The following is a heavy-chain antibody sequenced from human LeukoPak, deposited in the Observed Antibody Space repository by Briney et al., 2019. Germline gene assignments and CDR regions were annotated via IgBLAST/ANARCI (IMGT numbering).Heavy chain of an antibody. CDR2: IDYAGRT. CDR3: ARDRPGGSSLDY. J-gene: IGHJ4*02. CDR1: GGSISRDY. V-gene: IGHV4-59*01. D-gene: IGHD6-13*01. Sequence: SETLSLTCTVSGGSISRDYWSWIRQPPGKGLEWIGYIDYAGRTTYNPSLKSRVAISVDTSKNQFSLRLSSVTAADTAVYYCARDRPGGSSLDYWGQGTLVTVSS.